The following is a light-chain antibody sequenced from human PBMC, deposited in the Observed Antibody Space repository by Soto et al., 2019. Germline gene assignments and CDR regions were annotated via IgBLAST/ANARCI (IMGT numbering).Light chain of an antibody. J-gene: IGLJ3*02. CDR3: SSYAGSNNWV. CDR2: EVS. V-gene: IGLV2-8*01. CDR1: SSDVSNYKY. Sequence: QSALTQSPSASGSPGQSVTISCTGTSSDVSNYKYVSWYQQHPGKAPKLMIYEVSKRPSGVPDRFSGSKSGNTASLTVSGLQAEDEADYYCSSYAGSNNWVFGGGTKVTVL.